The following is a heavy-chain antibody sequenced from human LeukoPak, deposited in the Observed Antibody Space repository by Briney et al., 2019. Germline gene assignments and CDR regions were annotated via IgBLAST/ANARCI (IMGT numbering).Heavy chain of an antibody. J-gene: IGHJ2*01. D-gene: IGHD5-24*01. CDR2: ISGSGGDT. CDR1: GFTFSNYA. CDR3: AKRTAERAGSFDL. V-gene: IGHV3-23*01. Sequence: GGSLRLSCAASGFTFSNYAMGWVRQAPGKGLEWVSAISGSGGDTHYADSVKGRFTISRDNSKNTLYLQMNSLRAEDTAVYYCAKRTAERAGSFDLWGRGTLVTVSS.